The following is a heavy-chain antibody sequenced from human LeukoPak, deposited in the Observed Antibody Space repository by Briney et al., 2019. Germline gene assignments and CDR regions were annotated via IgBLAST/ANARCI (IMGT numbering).Heavy chain of an antibody. J-gene: IGHJ3*01. CDR2: VYSGGSP. V-gene: IGHV3-66*01. Sequence: GGSLRLSCAASGFTVSTNYMSWVRQAPGKGLEWVSVVYSGGSPYYADSVKGRFTISRDNSKNTLYLQMSSLRAEDTAVYYCAREVELYAFDVWGRGTTVTVSS. D-gene: IGHD3-10*01. CDR3: AREVELYAFDV. CDR1: GFTVSTNY.